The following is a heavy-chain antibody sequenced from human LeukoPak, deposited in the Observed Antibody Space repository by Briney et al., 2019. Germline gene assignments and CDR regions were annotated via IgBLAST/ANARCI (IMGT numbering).Heavy chain of an antibody. J-gene: IGHJ3*02. V-gene: IGHV3-23*01. CDR2: ISGSGGST. Sequence: PGGSLRLSCAASGFTFSSYAMSWVRQAPGEGLEWVSAISGSGGSTYYADSVKGRFTISRDNSKNTLYLQMNSLRAEDTAVYYCAKDQALYDYVWGSYTADAFDIWGQGTMVTVSS. D-gene: IGHD3-16*01. CDR3: AKDQALYDYVWGSYTADAFDI. CDR1: GFTFSSYA.